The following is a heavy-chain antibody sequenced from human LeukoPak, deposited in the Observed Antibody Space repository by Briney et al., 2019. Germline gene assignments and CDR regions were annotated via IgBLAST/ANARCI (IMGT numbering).Heavy chain of an antibody. CDR1: GYTFTSSD. V-gene: IGHV1-8*01. Sequence: ASVKVSCKASGYTFTSSDINWVRQATGQGLEWMGWMNPNSGNTGYPQKFQGRVTMTRNTSISTAYMELSSLRSEDTAVYYCARADYYYDSSGCYYDRPNFDYWGQGTLVTVSS. CDR2: MNPNSGNT. D-gene: IGHD3-22*01. CDR3: ARADYYYDSSGCYYDRPNFDY. J-gene: IGHJ4*02.